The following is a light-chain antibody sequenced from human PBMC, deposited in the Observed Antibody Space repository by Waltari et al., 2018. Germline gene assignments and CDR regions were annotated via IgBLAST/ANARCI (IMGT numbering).Light chain of an antibody. CDR2: VNSDGSH. CDR3: QTWGAGIWV. J-gene: IGLJ3*02. Sequence: QLVLTQSPSASASLGASVKLTCHLSSGHSSNVVAWHQQQPEKGPRYLMKVNSDGSHTKGDVVPGRFSGSSSGAERYLTVSSLQSDDEADYYCQTWGAGIWVVGGGTRLTVL. V-gene: IGLV4-69*01. CDR1: SGHSSNV.